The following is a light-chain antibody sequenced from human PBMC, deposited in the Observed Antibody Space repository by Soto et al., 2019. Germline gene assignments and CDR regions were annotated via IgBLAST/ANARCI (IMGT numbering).Light chain of an antibody. CDR1: QSVSSN. V-gene: IGKV3-15*01. Sequence: EIVMTQSPATLSVSPGERVTLSCRASQSVSSNLAWYQQKAGQAPRILIYGASTRATGIPARFSGSGSGTEFTLTISSLQSEDFAIYYCQQYNDWPPLTFGGGTKVEIK. CDR3: QQYNDWPPLT. J-gene: IGKJ4*01. CDR2: GAS.